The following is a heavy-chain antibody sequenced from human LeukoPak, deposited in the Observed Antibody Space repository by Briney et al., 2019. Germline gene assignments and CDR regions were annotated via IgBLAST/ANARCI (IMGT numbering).Heavy chain of an antibody. CDR1: GGSISSYY. D-gene: IGHD5-18*01. Sequence: PSETLSLTCTVSGGSISSYYWSWIRQPPGKGLEWIGYIYYSGSTIYNPSLKSRVTISVDTSKNQFSLKLSSVTAADTAVYYCARGYSYGYADYWGQGTLVTVSS. CDR2: IYYSGST. V-gene: IGHV4-59*01. J-gene: IGHJ4*02. CDR3: ARGYSYGYADY.